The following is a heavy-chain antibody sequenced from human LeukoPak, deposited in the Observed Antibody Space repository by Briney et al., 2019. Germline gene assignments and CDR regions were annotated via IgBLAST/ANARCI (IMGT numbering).Heavy chain of an antibody. CDR1: GYTFTSYG. D-gene: IGHD3-22*01. CDR3: ARAIYDSSGYYYYFDY. CDR2: ISAYNGNT. J-gene: IGHJ4*02. Sequence: ASVKVSCKASGYTFTSYGISWVRQAPGQGLEWMGWISAYNGNTNYAQKLQGRVTMTTDTSTNTAYMELRSLRSDDTAVYYCARAIYDSSGYYYYFDYWGQGTLVTVSS. V-gene: IGHV1-18*01.